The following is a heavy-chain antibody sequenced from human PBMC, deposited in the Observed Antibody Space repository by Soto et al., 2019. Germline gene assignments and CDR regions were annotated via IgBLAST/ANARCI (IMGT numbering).Heavy chain of an antibody. CDR2: ISAYHGNT. Sequence: ASVKVSCKASGYTFTSYGISWVRQAPGQGLEWMGWISAYHGNTDYALRVQGRVTMTTETSTSTAYMELRSLRSDDTAVYYCARGPIAAAGTWFDPWGQGTLVTVSS. D-gene: IGHD6-13*01. J-gene: IGHJ5*02. CDR3: ARGPIAAAGTWFDP. CDR1: GYTFTSYG. V-gene: IGHV1-18*01.